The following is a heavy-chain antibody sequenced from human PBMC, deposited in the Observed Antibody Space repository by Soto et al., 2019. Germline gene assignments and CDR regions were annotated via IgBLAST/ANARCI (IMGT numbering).Heavy chain of an antibody. V-gene: IGHV4-4*02. J-gene: IGHJ6*02. D-gene: IGHD1-1*01. CDR2: IFHNGRT. Sequence: QVQLQESGPRLVKPSGTLSLTCVVSRGSLSVNNWWSWVRQSPGRGLEWIGEIFHNGRTSYNPSLRGQVTMSVDKSNNQFSLRLTSVTAADTAVYYCAKGNEALDVWGQGTTVIVS. CDR3: AKGNEALDV. CDR1: RGSLSVNNW.